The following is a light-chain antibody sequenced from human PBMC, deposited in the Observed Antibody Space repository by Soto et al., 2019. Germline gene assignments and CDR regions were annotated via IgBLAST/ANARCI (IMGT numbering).Light chain of an antibody. CDR3: QQYKDWPHT. Sequence: EIVLTQSPGTLSFSPGERATLSCRASQSVSDYLAWYQQRPGQAPRLLIFGASTRATGFPARFSGSGSGTEFTLTISSLQSEDFAVYYCQQYKDWPHTFGQGTKVDIK. CDR1: QSVSDY. J-gene: IGKJ1*01. V-gene: IGKV3-15*01. CDR2: GAS.